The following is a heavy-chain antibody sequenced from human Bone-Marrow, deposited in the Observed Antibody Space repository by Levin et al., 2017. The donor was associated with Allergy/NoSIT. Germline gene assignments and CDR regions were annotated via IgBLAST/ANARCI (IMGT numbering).Heavy chain of an antibody. CDR1: GFTFSGYW. D-gene: IGHD2-8*01. CDR3: ARNGAWSFEF. J-gene: IGHJ4*02. Sequence: VASVKVSCASSGFTFSGYWMAWVRQAPGKGLEWVANINRDGGDGYYVDSVKGRFTISRDNARNSLDLQMYSLRVEDTAVYYCARNGAWSFEFWGQGTLVTVSS. CDR2: INRDGGDG. V-gene: IGHV3-7*02.